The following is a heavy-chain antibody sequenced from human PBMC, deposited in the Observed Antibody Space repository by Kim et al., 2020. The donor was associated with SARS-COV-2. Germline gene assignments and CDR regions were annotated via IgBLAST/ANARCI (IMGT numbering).Heavy chain of an antibody. V-gene: IGHV1-69*13. D-gene: IGHD2-2*01. Sequence: SVKVSCKASGGTFSSYAISWVRQAPGQGLEWMGGIIPIFGTANYAQKFQGRVTITADESTSTAYMELSSLRSEDTAVYYCAELIKVPATAGEDYWGQGTLVTVSS. CDR3: AELIKVPATAGEDY. CDR2: IIPIFGTA. J-gene: IGHJ4*02. CDR1: GGTFSSYA.